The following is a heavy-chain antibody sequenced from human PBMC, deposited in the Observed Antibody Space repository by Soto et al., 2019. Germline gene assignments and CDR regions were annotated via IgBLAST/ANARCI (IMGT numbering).Heavy chain of an antibody. J-gene: IGHJ4*02. CDR1: GFIVSSIS. CDR2: IYGAGTT. Sequence: EVQLVESGGGLVQPGGSLRLSCEASGFIVSSISMAWVRQSPGQGLEWVSEIYGAGTTQYADSVKGRFTISRDSSQNKLYLQMSSLRAEETAVYYCAGRDSSVWYAYWGQGTLVTVSS. V-gene: IGHV3-66*01. D-gene: IGHD6-19*01. CDR3: AGRDSSVWYAY.